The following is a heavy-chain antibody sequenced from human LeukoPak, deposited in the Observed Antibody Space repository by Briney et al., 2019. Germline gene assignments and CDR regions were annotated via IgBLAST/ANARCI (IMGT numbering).Heavy chain of an antibody. Sequence: HPGGSLRLSCAASGFTFSSYSMNWVRQAPGKGLEWVSSISSSSSYIYYADSVKGRFTISRDNAKNSLYLQMNSLRSEDTAVYYCARGSKLRGEVVVTAKGLDYWGQGTLVTVSS. J-gene: IGHJ4*02. CDR1: GFTFSSYS. V-gene: IGHV3-21*04. D-gene: IGHD2-21*02. CDR3: ARGSKLRGEVVVTAKGLDY. CDR2: ISSSSSYI.